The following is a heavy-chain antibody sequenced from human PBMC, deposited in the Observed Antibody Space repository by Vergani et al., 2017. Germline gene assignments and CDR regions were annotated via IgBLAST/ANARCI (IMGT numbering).Heavy chain of an antibody. V-gene: IGHV4-38-2*01. CDR2: VSHSGST. Sequence: QVQLQESGPGLVQPAETLSLTCVVSNSSINSNYYWGWIRQSPGKRLEWIGSVSHSGSTFSNPSLKSRVTISVDKSKKLISLILNSVTAADTAVYYCVRVARNYDVLTGYYIGLDSWRQGTLVTVSS. J-gene: IGHJ4*02. CDR3: VRVARNYDVLTGYYIGLDS. CDR1: NSSINSNYY. D-gene: IGHD3-9*01.